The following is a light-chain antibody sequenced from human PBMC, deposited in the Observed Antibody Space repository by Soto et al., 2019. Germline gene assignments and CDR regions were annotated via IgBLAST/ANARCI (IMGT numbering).Light chain of an antibody. V-gene: IGLV7-46*01. J-gene: IGLJ3*02. CDR3: LLSFGGARV. CDR2: DTN. CDR1: TGAVTSGHS. Sequence: QAVVTQAPSLTVSPGGTITLTCASSTGAVTSGHSPYWFQQKPGQAPRTLIYDTNNKHSLTPARFSGSLLGGKAALTLSGAQPEDDAEYYCLLSFGGARVFGGGTKLTVL.